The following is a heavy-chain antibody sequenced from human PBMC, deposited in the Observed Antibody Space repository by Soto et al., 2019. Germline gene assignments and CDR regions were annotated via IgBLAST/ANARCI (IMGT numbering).Heavy chain of an antibody. CDR1: GFTFSRYW. Sequence: EVQLVESGGGLVQPGGSLRLSCAAPGFTFSRYWLTWVRQAPGKGLEWVANIKEDGSEIYYVGSVKGRFTTSRDNAKNSLYLQMNSLRAEDTAVYYCARIVSGRDYGDSIDCWGRGTLVTVSS. J-gene: IGHJ4*02. D-gene: IGHD4-17*01. CDR2: IKEDGSEI. CDR3: ARIVSGRDYGDSIDC. V-gene: IGHV3-7*03.